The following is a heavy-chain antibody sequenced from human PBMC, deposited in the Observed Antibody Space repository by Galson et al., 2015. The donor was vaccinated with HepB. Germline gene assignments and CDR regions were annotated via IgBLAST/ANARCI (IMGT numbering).Heavy chain of an antibody. D-gene: IGHD3-22*01. V-gene: IGHV4-59*08. J-gene: IGHJ2*01. Sequence: ETLSLTCTVAGGSISSHYWSWIRQPPGKGLGWIGYIYYSGSTNYTPSLKSRVTISVDTSKNQLPLKLSSVTAADTAVYYCARSRNTSGYYYWYFELWGRGTLVTVSS. CDR2: IYYSGST. CDR1: GGSISSHY. CDR3: ARSRNTSGYYYWYFEL.